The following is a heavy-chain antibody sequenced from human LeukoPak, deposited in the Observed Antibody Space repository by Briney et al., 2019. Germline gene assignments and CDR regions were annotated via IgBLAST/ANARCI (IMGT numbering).Heavy chain of an antibody. CDR3: AKLKDGSGSDY. CDR2: IGSSGAGT. V-gene: IGHV3-23*01. J-gene: IGHJ4*02. D-gene: IGHD3-22*01. CDR1: GFTFSSYG. Sequence: PGGSLRLSCAASGFTFSSYGMSWVRQAPGKGLEWVSSIGSSGAGTYYADSVKGRFTISRDNSKNTLYLQMNSLRAEDTAVYFCAKLKDGSGSDYWGQGTLVTVSS.